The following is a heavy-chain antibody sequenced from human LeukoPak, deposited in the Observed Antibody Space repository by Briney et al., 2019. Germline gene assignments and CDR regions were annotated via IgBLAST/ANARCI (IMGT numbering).Heavy chain of an antibody. CDR2: INNDGSGT. V-gene: IGHV3-74*01. Sequence: GGSLRLFCAASGFTFSSYWMHWVRQAPGKGLVGVSVINNDGSGTNYADSVKGRSTISRDNAKNTLYLQMTSLGAEDTAVYYCVRGGFGHAMDVWGQGTTVTVSS. J-gene: IGHJ6*02. CDR1: GFTFSSYW. CDR3: VRGGFGHAMDV. D-gene: IGHD3-10*01.